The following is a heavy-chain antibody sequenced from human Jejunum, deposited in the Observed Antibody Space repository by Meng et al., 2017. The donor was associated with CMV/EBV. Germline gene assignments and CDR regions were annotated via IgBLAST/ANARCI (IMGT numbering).Heavy chain of an antibody. V-gene: IGHV1-46*01. CDR3: ARPAVPAANYYYYYGLDV. J-gene: IGHJ6*02. CDR1: SYY. D-gene: IGHD2-2*01. CDR2: INLSGGYT. Sequence: SYYMHWVRQAPGQGLEWMGIINLSGGYTTYAQKFQGRVTMTRDTSTSTVYMELSSLRSEDTAVYYCARPAVPAANYYYYYGLDVWGQGTTVTVSS.